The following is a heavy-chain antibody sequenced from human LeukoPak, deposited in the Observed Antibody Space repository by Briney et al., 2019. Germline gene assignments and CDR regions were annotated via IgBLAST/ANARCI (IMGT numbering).Heavy chain of an antibody. CDR3: ARVNWYFDL. V-gene: IGHV4-30-4*08. CDR1: GDSISSTDYY. CDR2: IYNSGTT. J-gene: IGHJ2*01. Sequence: SETLSLTCTVSGDSISSTDYYWGWVRQPPGKGLEWIGYIYNSGTTYYNPSLKSRVTISVDTSKNQFSLKLSSVTAADTAVYYCARVNWYFDLWGRGTLVTVSS.